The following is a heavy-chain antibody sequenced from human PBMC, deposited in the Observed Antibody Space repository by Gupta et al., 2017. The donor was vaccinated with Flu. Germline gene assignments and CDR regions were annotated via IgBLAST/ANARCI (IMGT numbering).Heavy chain of an antibody. D-gene: IGHD2-15*01. J-gene: IGHJ3*02. CDR2: MNPNSGNT. CDR1: GYTFTSYD. V-gene: IGHV1-8*01. Sequence: QVQLVQSGAEVKKPGASVQVSCKASGYTFTSYDINWVRQAPGQGLEWMGWMNPNSGNTGYAQKFQGRVTMTRNTSISTAYMELSSLRSEDTAVYYCAREVRYGGTRKRCSGGSCYYPGDAFDIWGQGTMVTVSS. CDR3: AREVRYGGTRKRCSGGSCYYPGDAFDI.